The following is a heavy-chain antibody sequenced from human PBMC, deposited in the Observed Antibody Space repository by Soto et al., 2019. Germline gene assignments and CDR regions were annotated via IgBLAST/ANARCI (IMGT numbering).Heavy chain of an antibody. V-gene: IGHV1-24*01. CDR3: ATDPIIAVAGTEYFQH. CDR1: GYTLTELS. J-gene: IGHJ1*01. CDR2: FDPEDGET. D-gene: IGHD6-19*01. Sequence: ASVKVSCKVSGYTLTELSMHWVRQAPGKGLEWMGGFDPEDGETIYAQKFQGRVTMTEDTSTDTAYMELSSLRSEDTAVYYCATDPIIAVAGTEYFQHWGQGTLVTVSS.